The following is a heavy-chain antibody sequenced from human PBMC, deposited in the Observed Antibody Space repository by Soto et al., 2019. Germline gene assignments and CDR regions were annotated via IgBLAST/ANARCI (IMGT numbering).Heavy chain of an antibody. CDR3: GKLESGVPGTVDS. CDR1: GFTFSSCA. V-gene: IGHV3-23*01. CDR2: ISGGGKNT. Sequence: SGGSLRLSCAASGFTFSSCAMGWVRQAPGEGLQWVSGISGGGKNTYYADSMKGRIAITRDNSKNTLYLQMNSLRVEDTALYYCGKLESGVPGTVDSWGLGTLASVPS. J-gene: IGHJ4*02. D-gene: IGHD1-26*01.